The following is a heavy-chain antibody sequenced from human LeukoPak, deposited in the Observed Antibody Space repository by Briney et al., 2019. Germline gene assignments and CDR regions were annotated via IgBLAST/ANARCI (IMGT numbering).Heavy chain of an antibody. V-gene: IGHV3-23*01. CDR1: GFTFSTYS. CDR3: ARGKGDSSGWYVGYYYYYMDV. Sequence: PGGSLRLSCEASGFTFSTYSMTWVRQAPGKGLEWVSAISGSGGSTYYADSVKGRFTISRDNSKNTLYLQMNSLRAEDTAVYYCARGKGDSSGWYVGYYYYYMDVWGKGTTVTISS. J-gene: IGHJ6*03. D-gene: IGHD6-19*01. CDR2: ISGSGGST.